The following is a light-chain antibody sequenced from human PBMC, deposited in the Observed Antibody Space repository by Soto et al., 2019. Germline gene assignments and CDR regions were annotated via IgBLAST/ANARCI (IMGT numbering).Light chain of an antibody. Sequence: EIVMTQSPATLSVSPGERATLSCRASQSVSSNLAWYQQKPGQAPRLLIYDASTRATGIPARFSGSGSGTEFTLTISSLQSEDFGVYYCQHYDVWPLTFGQGTKV. CDR3: QHYDVWPLT. CDR1: QSVSSN. CDR2: DAS. V-gene: IGKV3-15*01. J-gene: IGKJ1*01.